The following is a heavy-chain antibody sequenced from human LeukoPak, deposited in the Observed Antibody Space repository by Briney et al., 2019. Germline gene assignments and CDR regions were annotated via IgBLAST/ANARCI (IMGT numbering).Heavy chain of an antibody. CDR2: IHSSDGST. J-gene: IGHJ4*02. V-gene: IGHV3-23*01. CDR1: GFIFRNYA. D-gene: IGHD3-22*01. CDR3: ATPLDYFDTSDSHQGGD. Sequence: GGSLRLSCAPSGFIFRNYAMSWVRQAPGKGLEWVSGIHSSDGSTYYTDSVKGRFTISRDNAKNSLYLQMNSLRAEDTAVYYCATPLDYFDTSDSHQGGDWGQGTLVTVSS.